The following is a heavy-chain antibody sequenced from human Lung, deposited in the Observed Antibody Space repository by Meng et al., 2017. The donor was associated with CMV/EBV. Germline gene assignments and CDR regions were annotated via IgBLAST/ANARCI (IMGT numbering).Heavy chain of an antibody. J-gene: IGHJ6*04. V-gene: IGHV1-2*02. CDR2: INPNSGGT. Sequence: SXXXSCXASGYTFTGYYMHWVRQAPGQGLEWMGWINPNSGGTNYAQKFQGRVTMTRDTSISTAYMELSRVKSDDTAVYYCARDGLALTQQLVPYGMDVWGKGNXV. CDR1: GYTFTGYY. D-gene: IGHD6-13*01. CDR3: ARDGLALTQQLVPYGMDV.